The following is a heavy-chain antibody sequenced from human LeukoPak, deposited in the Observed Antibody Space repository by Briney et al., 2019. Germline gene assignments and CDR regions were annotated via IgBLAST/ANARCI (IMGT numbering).Heavy chain of an antibody. V-gene: IGHV4-59*08. D-gene: IGHD6-13*01. J-gene: IGHJ6*02. CDR1: GGSISSYY. CDR3: ARLPAYSSSWYRIYYGMDV. Sequence: SEALSLTCTVSGGSISSYYWSWIRQPPGKGLEWIGYIYYSGSTNYNPSLKSRVTISVDTSKNQFSLKLSSVTAADTAVYYCARLPAYSSSWYRIYYGMDVWGQVTTVTVSS. CDR2: IYYSGST.